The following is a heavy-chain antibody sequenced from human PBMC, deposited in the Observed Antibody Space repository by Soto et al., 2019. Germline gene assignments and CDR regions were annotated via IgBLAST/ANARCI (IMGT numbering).Heavy chain of an antibody. V-gene: IGHV1-3*01. CDR2: INAGNGNT. CDR1: GYTFTSYA. CDR3: ARTYYYGLVNYLAPTAIDY. Sequence: RASVKVSCKASGYTFTSYAMHWVRQAPGQRREWMGWINAGNGNTTYSQKFQGRVTITRDTSASTAYMELSSLRSEDTAVYYCARTYYYGLVNYLAPTAIDYWGQGTLVTVSS. D-gene: IGHD3-10*01. J-gene: IGHJ4*02.